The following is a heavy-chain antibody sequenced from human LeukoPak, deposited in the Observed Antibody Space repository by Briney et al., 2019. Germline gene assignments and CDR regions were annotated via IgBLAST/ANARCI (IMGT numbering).Heavy chain of an antibody. CDR2: IYNSGST. V-gene: IGHV4-39*01. CDR1: GGSISSSTDY. CDR3: ARHVRSSSPPYYFDY. J-gene: IGHJ4*02. D-gene: IGHD6-13*01. Sequence: SETLSLTCTVSGGSISSSTDYWGWIRQPPGKGLEWIGSIYNSGSTYYNPSLKSRVTISVDKSKNQFSLKLSSVTAADTSVYYCARHVRSSSPPYYFDYWGQGTLVTVSS.